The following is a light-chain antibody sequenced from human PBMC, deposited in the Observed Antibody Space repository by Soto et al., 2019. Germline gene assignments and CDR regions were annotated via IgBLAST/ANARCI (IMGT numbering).Light chain of an antibody. Sequence: EIVMTPSPATLSVSPVDRATLSCRASQSVSSNYLAWYQQRPGQAPRLLINRASNRATGIPDRFTGSGSGTDFTLTINSLEPADFAVYYCQHYGSSPRTFGQGTKVDIK. CDR3: QHYGSSPRT. CDR1: QSVSSNY. J-gene: IGKJ1*01. CDR2: RAS. V-gene: IGKV3-20*01.